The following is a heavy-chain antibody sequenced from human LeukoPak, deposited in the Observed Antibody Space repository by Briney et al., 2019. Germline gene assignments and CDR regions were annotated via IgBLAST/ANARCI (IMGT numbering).Heavy chain of an antibody. D-gene: IGHD5-18*01. Sequence: ASEKASCKASGYTFTSYALHWVRQAPGQRLEWMGWINTGNGNTKYSQKFQGRVTITRDTSANIAYMDLSSLRSEDTAVYYCARPVDTAFDAFDIWGQGTMVTVPS. CDR2: INTGNGNT. CDR1: GYTFTSYA. V-gene: IGHV1-3*04. J-gene: IGHJ3*02. CDR3: ARPVDTAFDAFDI.